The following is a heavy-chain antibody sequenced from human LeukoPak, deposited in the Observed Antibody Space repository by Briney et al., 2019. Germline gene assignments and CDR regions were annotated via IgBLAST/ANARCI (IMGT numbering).Heavy chain of an antibody. V-gene: IGHV3-30*02. CDR3: AKDLDGHGAYEH. D-gene: IGHD5-12*01. J-gene: IGHJ4*02. CDR2: IRNDGGDT. Sequence: GGSLRLSCGASGFTFNNYGMHWVRQAPGKGLEWLTYIRNDGGDTYDADSVKGRFTISRDNSKNTLYLQMNSLGAEDTAIYYCAKDLDGHGAYEHWGQGTLVTVSS. CDR1: GFTFNNYG.